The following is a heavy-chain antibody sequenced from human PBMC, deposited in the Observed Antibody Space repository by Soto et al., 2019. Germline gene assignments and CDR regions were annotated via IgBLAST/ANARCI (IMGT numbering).Heavy chain of an antibody. CDR2: IIPILGIA. Sequence: QVQLVQSGAEVKKPGSSVKVSCKASGGTFSSYTISWVRQAPGQGLEWMGRIIPILGIANYAQKFQGRVTITADKSTSTAYMELSSLRSEDTAVYYCARYRYGGYPDYWGQGTLVTVSS. D-gene: IGHD4-17*01. CDR3: ARYRYGGYPDY. CDR1: GGTFSSYT. V-gene: IGHV1-69*02. J-gene: IGHJ4*02.